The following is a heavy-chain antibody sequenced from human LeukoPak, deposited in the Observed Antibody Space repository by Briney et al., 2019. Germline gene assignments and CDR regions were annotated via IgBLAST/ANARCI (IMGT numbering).Heavy chain of an antibody. V-gene: IGHV3-23*01. CDR1: GFIFSHRG. CDR3: VKDDGWVQYAN. CDR2: IRADAVTT. J-gene: IGHJ4*02. Sequence: GGTLRLSCATSGFIFSHRGMNWVRQAPGKGLEWVSGIRADAVTTYYADSVKGRFIISRDNSKNTVYLQMNSLSAEDAAVYYCVKDDGWVQYANWGQGTLVTVSS. D-gene: IGHD5-24*01.